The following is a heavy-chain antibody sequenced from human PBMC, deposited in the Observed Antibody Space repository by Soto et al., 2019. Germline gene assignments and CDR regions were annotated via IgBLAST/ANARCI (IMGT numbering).Heavy chain of an antibody. J-gene: IGHJ3*02. CDR3: ARVTPFYYGSGSYVDI. D-gene: IGHD3-10*01. CDR2: IYYSGST. CDR1: GGSISSYS. Sequence: QVQLQESGPGLVKPSETLSLTCTVSGGSISSYSWSWIRQPPGKGLEWIGYIYYSGSTNFNPSLKSRVTISVDTSKNQFSLKLSSVTAADTAVYYCARVTPFYYGSGSYVDIWGQGTMVTVSS. V-gene: IGHV4-59*01.